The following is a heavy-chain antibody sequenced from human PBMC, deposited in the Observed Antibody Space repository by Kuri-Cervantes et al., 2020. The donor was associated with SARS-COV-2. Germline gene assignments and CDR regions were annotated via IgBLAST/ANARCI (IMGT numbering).Heavy chain of an antibody. Sequence: GGSLRLSCAASGFSFSTYSMNWVRQAPGKGLEWVASISSSSSYIYYADSLRGRFTISRDNAKNSLYLQMSSLRAEDTAVYYCARDGGYRTSSSFDYWGQGTLVTVSS. CDR2: ISSSSSYI. CDR1: GFSFSTYS. V-gene: IGHV3-21*01. D-gene: IGHD3-16*02. J-gene: IGHJ4*02. CDR3: ARDGGYRTSSSFDY.